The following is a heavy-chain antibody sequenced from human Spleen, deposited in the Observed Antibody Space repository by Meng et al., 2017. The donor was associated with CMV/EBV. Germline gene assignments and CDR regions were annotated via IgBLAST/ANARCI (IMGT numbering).Heavy chain of an antibody. V-gene: IGHV3-23*01. CDR2: ISGSGGNT. J-gene: IGHJ6*02. CDR1: GFTFSSYV. CDR3: AKEIWRGSQYQYGMDV. Sequence: GESLKISCAASGFTFSSYVMYWVRQAPGKGLEWVSDISGSGGNTYYADSVKGRFTISRDNSKNTLYLQMISLRVEDTAVYYCAKEIWRGSQYQYGMDVWGQGTTVTVSS. D-gene: IGHD3-3*01.